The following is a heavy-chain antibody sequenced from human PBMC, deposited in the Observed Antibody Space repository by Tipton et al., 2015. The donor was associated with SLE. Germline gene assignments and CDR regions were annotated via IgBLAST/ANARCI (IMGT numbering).Heavy chain of an antibody. V-gene: IGHV4-59*11. CDR2: IYYNGAT. D-gene: IGHD2-21*02. Sequence: TPSLTCTVSGGSISPHYWTWIRQPPGKGLEWIGYIYYNGATHYNPSLRSRVTLSVDTSQNHFSLNLSSVTAADTAVYYCARAPLTAPYFDYWGQGALVTVSS. CDR1: GGSISPHY. CDR3: ARAPLTAPYFDY. J-gene: IGHJ4*02.